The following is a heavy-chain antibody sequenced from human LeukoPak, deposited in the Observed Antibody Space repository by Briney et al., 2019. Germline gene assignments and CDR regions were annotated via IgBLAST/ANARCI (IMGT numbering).Heavy chain of an antibody. Sequence: QPGGSLRLSCTASGFTVSNNYMSWVRQAPGKGLECVSVIYSGGSTYYADSVKGRFTISRDNSKNTLYLQMNSLRAEDTAVYYCARDRGGDYPYYYYYMDVWGKGTTVTVSS. CDR2: IYSGGST. J-gene: IGHJ6*03. CDR1: GFTVSNNY. D-gene: IGHD4-17*01. CDR3: ARDRGGDYPYYYYYMDV. V-gene: IGHV3-53*01.